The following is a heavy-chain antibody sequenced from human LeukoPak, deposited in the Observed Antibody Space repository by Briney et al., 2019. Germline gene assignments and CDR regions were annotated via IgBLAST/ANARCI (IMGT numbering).Heavy chain of an antibody. CDR2: ISSSSSYI. Sequence: GGSLRLSCAASGFTFSSYSMNWVRQAPGKGLEWVSSISSSSSYIYYADSVKGRFTISRDNAKNSLYLQMNSLRAEDTAVYYYASHCSGGSCYGVLYYWGQGTLVTVSS. CDR3: ASHCSGGSCYGVLYY. V-gene: IGHV3-21*01. J-gene: IGHJ4*02. CDR1: GFTFSSYS. D-gene: IGHD2-15*01.